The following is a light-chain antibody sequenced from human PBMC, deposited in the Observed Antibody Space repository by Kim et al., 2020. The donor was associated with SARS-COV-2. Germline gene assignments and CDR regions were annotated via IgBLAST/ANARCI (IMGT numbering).Light chain of an antibody. CDR2: EDN. V-gene: IGLV6-57*03. J-gene: IGLJ2*01. CDR3: QSYDSANVI. Sequence: GKTVTISGTRSSGSIASNYVQWYRQRPGSAPTTVIFEDNQRPSGVPDRFSGSIDSSSNSASLTISGLKTEDEADYYCQSYDSANVIFGGGTQLTVL. CDR1: SGSIASNY.